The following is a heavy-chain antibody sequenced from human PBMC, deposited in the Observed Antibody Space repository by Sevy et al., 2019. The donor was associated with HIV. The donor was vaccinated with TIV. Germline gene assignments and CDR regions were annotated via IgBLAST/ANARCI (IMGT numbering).Heavy chain of an antibody. CDR1: GFTFSNYW. Sequence: GGSLRLSCAASGFTFSNYWMTWVRQAPGKGLEWVSSSRGSGGSTYYADSVKGRFTISRDNSKNTLNLQMNSLRAEDTAVYYCHGDYDSSQLASYYYYGMDVWGQGTTVTVSS. CDR2: SRGSGGST. CDR3: HGDYDSSQLASYYYYGMDV. D-gene: IGHD3-22*01. V-gene: IGHV3-23*01. J-gene: IGHJ6*02.